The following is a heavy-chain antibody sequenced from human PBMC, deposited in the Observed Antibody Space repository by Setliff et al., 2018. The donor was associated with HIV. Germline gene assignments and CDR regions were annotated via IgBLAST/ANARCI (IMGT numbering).Heavy chain of an antibody. D-gene: IGHD5-12*01. Sequence: GGSLRLSCAASGFTFSDYYMSWIRQAPGKGLEWVSYITGSSSYTNYADSVKGRFTISRDNAKNSLYLQMNSLRAEDTAVYYCARVMIRYSGYDAFDYWGQGTLVTVSS. V-gene: IGHV3-11*05. CDR3: ARVMIRYSGYDAFDY. CDR1: GFTFSDYY. CDR2: ITGSSSYT. J-gene: IGHJ4*02.